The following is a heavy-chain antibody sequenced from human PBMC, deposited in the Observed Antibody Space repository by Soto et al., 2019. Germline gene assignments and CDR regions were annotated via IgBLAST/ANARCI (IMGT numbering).Heavy chain of an antibody. CDR1: GFTFSSYW. CDR2: INSDGSST. V-gene: IGHV3-74*01. Sequence: GGSLRLSCAASGFTFSSYWMHWVRQAPGKGLVWVSRINSDGSSTSYADSVKGRFTISRDNAKNTLYLQMNSLRAEDTAVYYYARTRDYYDSIMFLWGQGTLVTVSS. J-gene: IGHJ4*02. CDR3: ARTRDYYDSIMFL. D-gene: IGHD3-22*01.